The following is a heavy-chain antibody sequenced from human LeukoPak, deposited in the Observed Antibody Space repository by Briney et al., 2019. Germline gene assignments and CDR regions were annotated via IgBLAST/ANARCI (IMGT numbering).Heavy chain of an antibody. J-gene: IGHJ4*02. D-gene: IGHD3-16*01. CDR1: GYTFTSYG. CDR2: ISAYNGNT. Sequence: ASVKVSCKASGYTFTSYGISWVRQAPGQGLEWMGWISAYNGNTNYAQKLQGRVTMTTDTSTSTAYMELRSLRAEDTALYYCARFWDGDVMITFGGVIDYWGQGTLVTVSS. V-gene: IGHV1-18*01. CDR3: ARFWDGDVMITFGGVIDY.